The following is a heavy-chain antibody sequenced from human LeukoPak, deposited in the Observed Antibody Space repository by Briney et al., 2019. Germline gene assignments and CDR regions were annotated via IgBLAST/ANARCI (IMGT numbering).Heavy chain of an antibody. D-gene: IGHD5-24*01. CDR2: IYYSGST. J-gene: IGHJ3*02. CDR3: ARFPVEMATMGAFDI. CDR1: GGSISSGDYY. V-gene: IGHV4-30-4*01. Sequence: PSETLSLTCTVSGGSISSGDYYWSWIRQPPGKGLEWIGYIYYSGSTYYNPSLKSRVTIPVDTSKNQFSLKLSSVTAADTAVYYCARFPVEMATMGAFDIWGQGTMVTVSS.